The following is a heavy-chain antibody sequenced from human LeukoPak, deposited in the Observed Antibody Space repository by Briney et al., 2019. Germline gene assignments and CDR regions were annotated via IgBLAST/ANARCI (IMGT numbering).Heavy chain of an antibody. V-gene: IGHV3-30-3*01. Sequence: GGSQRLSCAASGFTFSSYAMHWVRQAPGKGLEWVAVISYDGSNKYYADSVKGRFTISRDNSKNTLYLQMNSLRAEDTAVYYCAREGGTLYYYYGMDVWGQGTTVTVSS. D-gene: IGHD1-1*01. CDR2: ISYDGSNK. CDR3: AREGGTLYYYYGMDV. CDR1: GFTFSSYA. J-gene: IGHJ6*02.